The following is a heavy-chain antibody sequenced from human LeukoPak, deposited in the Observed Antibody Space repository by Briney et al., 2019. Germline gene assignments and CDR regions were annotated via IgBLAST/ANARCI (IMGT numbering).Heavy chain of an antibody. V-gene: IGHV4-59*12. CDR3: ASDTPLHF. CDR1: GGSISSYY. CDR2: IHHSGNT. Sequence: SETLSLTCTVSGGSISSYYWSWVRHPPGKGMEWIGGIHHSGNTNYTPSLKSRVTISLDKSRNLFSLKLSSVTAADTAVYYCASDTPLHFWGQGTLVTVSS. J-gene: IGHJ4*02.